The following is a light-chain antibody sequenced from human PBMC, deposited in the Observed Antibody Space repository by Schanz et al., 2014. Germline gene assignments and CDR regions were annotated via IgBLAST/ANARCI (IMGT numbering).Light chain of an antibody. CDR1: SRDVGSYNF. Sequence: QSALTQPASVSGSPGQSITISCTGTSRDVGSYNFVSWYQQHPGKAPKLMIYDVSNRPSGVSNRFSGSKSGNTASLTISGLQAEDEADYYCCSYAGSSTWVFGGGTKVTVL. V-gene: IGLV2-23*02. CDR3: CSYAGSSTWV. J-gene: IGLJ3*02. CDR2: DVS.